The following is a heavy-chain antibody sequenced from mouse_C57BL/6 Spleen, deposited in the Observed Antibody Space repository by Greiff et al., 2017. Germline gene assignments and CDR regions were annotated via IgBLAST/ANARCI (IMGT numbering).Heavy chain of an antibody. V-gene: IGHV1-54*01. D-gene: IGHD3-1*01. CDR3: ARGGYVVYFDD. CDR1: GYAFTNYL. Sequence: QVQLKQSGAELVRPGTSVKVSCKASGYAFTNYLIEWVKQRPGQGLEWIGVINPGSGGTNSNEKFKGKATLTADKSSSTAYMQLSSLTSEDSAVYFCARGGYVVYFDDWGQGTTLTVSS. CDR2: INPGSGGT. J-gene: IGHJ2*01.